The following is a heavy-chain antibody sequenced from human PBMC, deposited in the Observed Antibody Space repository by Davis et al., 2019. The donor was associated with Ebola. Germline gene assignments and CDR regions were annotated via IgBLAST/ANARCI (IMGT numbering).Heavy chain of an antibody. D-gene: IGHD3-9*01. CDR1: GFTFSNYA. CDR3: ARDAFSLSRYDTEDH. Sequence: PGGSLRLSCAASGFTFSNYAVNWVRQAPGKGLECISTIIGTAADTYYADSVKGRFTVSRDNARDSLYLQMDSLRVEDTAIYYCARDAFSLSRYDTEDHWGQGTLVTVSS. CDR2: IIGTAADT. J-gene: IGHJ4*02. V-gene: IGHV3-21*01.